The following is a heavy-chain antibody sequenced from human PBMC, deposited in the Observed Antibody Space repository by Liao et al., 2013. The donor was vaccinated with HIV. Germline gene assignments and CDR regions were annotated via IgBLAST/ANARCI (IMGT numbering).Heavy chain of an antibody. Sequence: QVQLQQWGAGLLKPSETLSLTCAVYGGSFSGYYWSWIRQPPGKGLEWIGEINHSGSTNYNPSLKSRVTISVDTSKNQFSLKLTSVTAADTAVYYCARADGHNHRGYYYYMDVWGKGTTVTVSS. J-gene: IGHJ6*03. D-gene: IGHD1-14*01. CDR2: INHSGST. CDR3: ARADGHNHRGYYYYMDV. V-gene: IGHV4-34*01. CDR1: GGSFSGYY.